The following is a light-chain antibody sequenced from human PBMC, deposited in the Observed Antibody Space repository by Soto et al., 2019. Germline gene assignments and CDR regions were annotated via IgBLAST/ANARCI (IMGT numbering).Light chain of an antibody. J-gene: IGLJ2*01. CDR3: AAWDDSLNAVV. CDR2: SRN. CDR1: SSNIGSNT. V-gene: IGLV1-44*01. Sequence: QSVLSQPPSASGTPGQRVTISCSGSSSNIGSNTVNWYQQLPGTAPKLLIYSRNQRPSGVPDRFSGSKSGTSASLAISGLQSEDEADYYCAAWDDSLNAVVFDGGTKLTVL.